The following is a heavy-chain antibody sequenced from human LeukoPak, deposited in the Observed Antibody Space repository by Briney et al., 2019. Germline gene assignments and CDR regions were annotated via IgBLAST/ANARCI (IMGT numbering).Heavy chain of an antibody. CDR3: ARIYCSGGSCLGGFDP. Sequence: PGGSLRLSCAASGFTFSTYTMTWVRQAPGKGLEWVSSISSSSSYIYYADSVKGRSTISRDTAKNSLYLQMNSLRAEDTAVYYCARIYCSGGSCLGGFDPWGQGTLVTVSS. D-gene: IGHD2-15*01. CDR1: GFTFSTYT. CDR2: ISSSSSYI. J-gene: IGHJ5*02. V-gene: IGHV3-21*01.